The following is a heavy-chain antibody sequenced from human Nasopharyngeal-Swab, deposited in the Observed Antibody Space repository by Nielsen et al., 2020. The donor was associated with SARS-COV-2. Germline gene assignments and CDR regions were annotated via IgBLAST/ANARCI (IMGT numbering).Heavy chain of an antibody. CDR1: GFTFRSYA. J-gene: IGHJ3*02. Sequence: GESLKISCAASGFTFRSYAMHWVRQAPGKGLEWVAVISYDGSNKYYADSVKGRFTISRDNSKNTLYLQMNSLRAEDTAVYYCARVGVIYGSGAFDIWGQGTMVTVSS. CDR2: ISYDGSNK. D-gene: IGHD3-10*01. CDR3: ARVGVIYGSGAFDI. V-gene: IGHV3-30-3*01.